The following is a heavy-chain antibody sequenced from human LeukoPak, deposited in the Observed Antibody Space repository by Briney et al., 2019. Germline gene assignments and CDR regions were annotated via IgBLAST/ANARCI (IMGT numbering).Heavy chain of an antibody. V-gene: IGHV3-15*07. CDR1: GFTFSSYW. CDR2: IRSNSDGGTI. Sequence: GGSLRLSCAASGFTFSSYWMNWVRQAPGKGLEWVGRIRSNSDGGTIDYAAPVKGRFTLSRDDSKTTLYLQMNSLQTEDTAVYYCAADFYDSTWGQGTLVTVSS. D-gene: IGHD3-22*01. CDR3: AADFYDST. J-gene: IGHJ5*02.